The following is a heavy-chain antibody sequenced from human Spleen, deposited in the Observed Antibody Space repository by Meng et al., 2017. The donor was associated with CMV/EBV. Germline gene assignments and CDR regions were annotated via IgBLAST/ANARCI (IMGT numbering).Heavy chain of an antibody. CDR3: ASESSIAARPGSDY. J-gene: IGHJ4*02. V-gene: IGHV3-7*01. D-gene: IGHD6-6*01. Sequence: GESLKISCAASGFTFSSYWMSWVRQAPGKGLEWVANIKQDGSEKYYVDSVKGRFTISRDNAKNSLYLQMNSLRAEDTAVYYCASESSIAARPGSDYWGQGTLVTVSS. CDR1: GFTFSSYW. CDR2: IKQDGSEK.